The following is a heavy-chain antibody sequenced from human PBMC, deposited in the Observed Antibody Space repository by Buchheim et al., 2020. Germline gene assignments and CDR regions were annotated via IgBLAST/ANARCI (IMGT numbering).Heavy chain of an antibody. CDR3: ARDGRQWLAVDRPFDY. D-gene: IGHD6-19*01. CDR1: GFTFSSYE. V-gene: IGHV3-48*03. CDR2: ISSSGSTI. J-gene: IGHJ4*02. Sequence: EVQLVESGGGLVQPGGSLRLSCAASGFTFSSYEMNWVRQAPGKGLEWVSYISSSGSTIYYADSVKGRFTISRDNAKNSLYLKMNSLRAEDTAVYYCARDGRQWLAVDRPFDYWGQGTL.